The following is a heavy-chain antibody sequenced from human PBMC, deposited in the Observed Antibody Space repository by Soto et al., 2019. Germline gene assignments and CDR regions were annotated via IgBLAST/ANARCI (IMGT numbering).Heavy chain of an antibody. J-gene: IGHJ4*02. V-gene: IGHV2-5*02. CDR3: AHGSCSSADCYPNPYLDY. CDR1: GFSLSTTAEG. CDR2: IYWDDDE. D-gene: IGHD2-2*01. Sequence: QITLKESGPTLVKPTQPLTLTCTFSGFSLSTTAEGVGWIRQPPGKALEWLALIYWDDDERYSPSLKSRLTITKDPSKNQVVLTMTNVDPVDTATYYCAHGSCSSADCYPNPYLDYWGQGILVTVSS.